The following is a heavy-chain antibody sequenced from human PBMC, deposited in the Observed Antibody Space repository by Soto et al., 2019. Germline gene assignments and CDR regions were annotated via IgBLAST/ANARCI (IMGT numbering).Heavy chain of an antibody. Sequence: QVQLVESGGGVVQPGRSLRLSCAASGFTFSSYGMHWVRQAPGKGLEWVAVIWYDGSNKYYADSVKGRFTISRDNSKNTLYLQMKSLRAEDTAVYYCARNGYSSGSYGMDVWGQGTTVTVSS. V-gene: IGHV3-33*01. J-gene: IGHJ6*02. D-gene: IGHD6-19*01. CDR3: ARNGYSSGSYGMDV. CDR2: IWYDGSNK. CDR1: GFTFSSYG.